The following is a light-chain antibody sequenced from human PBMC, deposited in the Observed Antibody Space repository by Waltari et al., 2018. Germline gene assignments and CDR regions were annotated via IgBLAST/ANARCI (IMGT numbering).Light chain of an antibody. CDR3: CSYAGTPRVV. CDR1: NNDIGSYNL. J-gene: IGLJ2*01. CDR2: EVN. V-gene: IGLV2-23*02. Sequence: PGQSITISCTGTNNDIGSYNLVSWYQQHPGKAPKVIIFEVNKRPSGVSNRFSGSKSGNTASLTFSGLHPEDEADYYCCSYAGTPRVVFGGGTKLTVL.